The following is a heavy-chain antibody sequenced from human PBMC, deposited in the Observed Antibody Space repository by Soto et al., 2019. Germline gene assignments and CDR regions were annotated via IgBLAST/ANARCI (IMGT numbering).Heavy chain of an antibody. J-gene: IGHJ5*02. Sequence: EVQLVESGGGLVKPGGSLRLSCAASGFSFSSYSMNWVRQAPGKGLEWVSSISSSTSYINYADSVKGRFTISRDNAKKSLYLHMNSLRAEDTAVYYCARGYTGYCSGGTCYWFDPWGQGTLVTVSP. CDR2: ISSSTSYI. CDR1: GFSFSSYS. D-gene: IGHD2-15*01. V-gene: IGHV3-21*01. CDR3: ARGYTGYCSGGTCYWFDP.